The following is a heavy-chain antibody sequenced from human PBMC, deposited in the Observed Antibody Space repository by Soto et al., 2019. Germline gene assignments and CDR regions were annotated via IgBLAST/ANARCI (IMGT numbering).Heavy chain of an antibody. D-gene: IGHD5-12*01. V-gene: IGHV1-18*01. Sequence: QVHLVQSGAEVKKAGSSVKVSCKASGYTFFTYDISWVRQAPGQGLEWMGWISTYSGDTKYAQKFQGRVTMTTDTSTTTAYLELRSLRSDDTAVYYCARHHGPTTSENWFDPWGQGTLVTVSS. CDR1: GYTFFTYD. CDR3: ARHHGPTTSENWFDP. CDR2: ISTYSGDT. J-gene: IGHJ5*02.